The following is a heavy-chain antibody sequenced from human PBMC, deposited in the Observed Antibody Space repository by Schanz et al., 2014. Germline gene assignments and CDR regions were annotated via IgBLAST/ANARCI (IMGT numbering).Heavy chain of an antibody. CDR2: ISDSGDTA. CDR1: GFTFTNYA. Sequence: DVQLLESGGGLVQPGGSLRLSCAASGFTFTNYAMSWVRQAPGKGLEWVSLISDSGDTAYYAESVKGRFTISRDNSKNTLYLQMNSLRAEDSAVYFCAKIERNEDWGQGTLVTVSS. V-gene: IGHV3-23*01. CDR3: AKIERNED. D-gene: IGHD1-1*01. J-gene: IGHJ4*02.